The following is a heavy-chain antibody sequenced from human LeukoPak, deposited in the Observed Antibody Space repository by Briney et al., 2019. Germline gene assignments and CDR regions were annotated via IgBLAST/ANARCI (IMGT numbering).Heavy chain of an antibody. J-gene: IGHJ5*02. CDR1: GYTFTSYG. Sequence: ASVKVSCMASGYTFTSYGISWVRQAPGQGLEWMGWISAYNGNTNYVQKFQGRVIMTTDTSTSTAYMELRSLRSDDTAVYYCARVPSDILTGYRNWFDPWGQGTLVTVSS. CDR2: ISAYNGNT. CDR3: ARVPSDILTGYRNWFDP. D-gene: IGHD3-9*01. V-gene: IGHV1-18*01.